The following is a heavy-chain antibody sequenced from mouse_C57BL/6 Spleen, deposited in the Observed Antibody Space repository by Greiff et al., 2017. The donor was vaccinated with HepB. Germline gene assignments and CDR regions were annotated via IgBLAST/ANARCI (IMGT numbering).Heavy chain of an antibody. Sequence: VQLKQSEGGLVQPGSSMKLSCTASGFTFSDYYMAWVRQVPEKGLEWVANINYDGSSTYYLDSLKSRFIISRDNAKNILYLQMSSLKSEDTATYDCARDPGNDYDENYFDYWGQGTTLTVSS. V-gene: IGHV5-16*01. J-gene: IGHJ2*01. CDR1: GFTFSDYY. CDR3: ARDPGNDYDENYFDY. CDR2: INYDGSST. D-gene: IGHD2-4*01.